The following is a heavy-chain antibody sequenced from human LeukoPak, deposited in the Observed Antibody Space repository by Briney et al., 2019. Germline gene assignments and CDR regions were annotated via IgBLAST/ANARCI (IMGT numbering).Heavy chain of an antibody. D-gene: IGHD2-2*02. J-gene: IGHJ6*04. CDR3: AGALVGYCSSTSCYSIYYYYYGMDV. V-gene: IGHV4-59*01. CDR2: IYYSGST. Sequence: SETLSLTCTVSRGSISSYYWSWIRQPPGKGLEWMGYIYYSGSTNYNPSLKSRVTISVDTSKSQFSLKLSSVTAADTAVYYCAGALVGYCSSTSCYSIYYYYYGMDVWGKGTTVTVSS. CDR1: RGSISSYY.